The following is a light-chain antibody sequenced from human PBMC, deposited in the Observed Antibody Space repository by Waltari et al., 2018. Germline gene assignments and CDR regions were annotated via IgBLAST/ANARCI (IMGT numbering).Light chain of an antibody. J-gene: IGKJ1*01. CDR2: WAS. Sequence: DIVMTQSPDSLPVSLGERATINCKSSQSVLYSSNNKNYLAWYQQKPGQPPKLLIYWASTRESGVPDRFSGSGSGTDFTLTISSLQAEDVAVYYCLQYYSIPQTFGQGTKVEIK. CDR3: LQYYSIPQT. CDR1: QSVLYSSNNKNY. V-gene: IGKV4-1*01.